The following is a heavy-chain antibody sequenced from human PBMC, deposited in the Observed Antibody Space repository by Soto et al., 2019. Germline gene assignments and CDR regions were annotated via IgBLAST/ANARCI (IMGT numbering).Heavy chain of an antibody. Sequence: GGSLRLSCAASGFTFSSYAMSWVRQAPGKGLDWVSAISDSGRKTYYADSVKGRFTISRDNARNTLYLHMNSLRAEDTAVYYCVTIAFDYWGQGALVTVSS. D-gene: IGHD6-13*01. CDR1: GFTFSSYA. CDR2: ISDSGRKT. CDR3: VTIAFDY. V-gene: IGHV3-23*01. J-gene: IGHJ4*02.